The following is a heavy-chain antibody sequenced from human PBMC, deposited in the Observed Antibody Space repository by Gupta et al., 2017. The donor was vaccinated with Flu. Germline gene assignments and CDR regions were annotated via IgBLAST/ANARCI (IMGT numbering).Heavy chain of an antibody. D-gene: IGHD6-13*01. J-gene: IGHJ4*02. CDR3: AREGLGSSSWCFDY. Sequence: QVQLVESGGGVVQPGRSLTLSCAASGFTFSSYGMHWVRQAPGKGLEWVAVIWYDGSNKYYADSVKGRFTISRDNSKNTLYLQMNSLRAEDTAVYYCAREGLGSSSWCFDYWGQGTLVTVSS. CDR1: GFTFSSYG. CDR2: IWYDGSNK. V-gene: IGHV3-33*01.